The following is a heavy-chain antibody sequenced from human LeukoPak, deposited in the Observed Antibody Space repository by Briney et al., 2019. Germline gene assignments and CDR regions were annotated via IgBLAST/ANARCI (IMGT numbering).Heavy chain of an antibody. CDR2: IIPILGIA. Sequence: GASVKVSCKASGGTFSSYAISWVRQAPGQGLEWMGRIIPILGIANYAQKFQGRVTITADKSTSTAYMELSSLRSEDTAVYYCTSSRPLPSYINTAGDHYYYGMDVWGQGTTVTVSS. D-gene: IGHD5-18*01. J-gene: IGHJ6*02. CDR3: TSSRPLPSYINTAGDHYYYGMDV. V-gene: IGHV1-69*04. CDR1: GGTFSSYA.